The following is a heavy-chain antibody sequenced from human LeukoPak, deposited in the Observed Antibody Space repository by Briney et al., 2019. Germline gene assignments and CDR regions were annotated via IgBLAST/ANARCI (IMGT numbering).Heavy chain of an antibody. Sequence: ASVKVSCKASGYTFTSYDINWVRQATGQGLEWMGWMNPNISDTGYAQKFQGRVTITRNTSISTAYMELSSLRSEDTAVYYCARANYYYDSSGYYYYYYYMDVWGKGTADIVSS. V-gene: IGHV1-8*03. J-gene: IGHJ6*03. CDR2: MNPNISDT. CDR1: GYTFTSYD. CDR3: ARANYYYDSSGYYYYYYYMDV. D-gene: IGHD3-22*01.